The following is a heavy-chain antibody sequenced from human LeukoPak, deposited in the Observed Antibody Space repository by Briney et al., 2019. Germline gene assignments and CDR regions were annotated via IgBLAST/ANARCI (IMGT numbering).Heavy chain of an antibody. CDR1: GFTFSSYG. J-gene: IGHJ4*02. CDR2: IWYDRSNK. D-gene: IGHD3-22*01. Sequence: GGSLRLSCAASGFTFSSYGMHWVRQAPGKGLEWVAVIWYDRSNKYYADSVKGRFTISRDNSKNTLYLQMNSLRAEDTAVYYCAREPYLELHYYDSSGYLDYWGQGTLVTASS. CDR3: AREPYLELHYYDSSGYLDY. V-gene: IGHV3-33*01.